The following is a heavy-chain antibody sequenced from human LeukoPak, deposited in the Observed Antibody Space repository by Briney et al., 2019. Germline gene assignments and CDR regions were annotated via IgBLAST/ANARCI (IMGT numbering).Heavy chain of an antibody. CDR3: AAYYDFWSGYYTGSDY. D-gene: IGHD3-3*01. CDR1: GFTFSSYA. CDR2: ISGSGGST. V-gene: IGHV3-23*01. Sequence: QPGGSLRLSCAASGFTFSSYAMSWVRQAPGKGLEWVSAISGSGGSTYYADSVKGRFTISRDNSKNTLYLQMNSLRAEDTAVYYCAAYYDFWSGYYTGSDYWGQGTLVTVSS. J-gene: IGHJ4*02.